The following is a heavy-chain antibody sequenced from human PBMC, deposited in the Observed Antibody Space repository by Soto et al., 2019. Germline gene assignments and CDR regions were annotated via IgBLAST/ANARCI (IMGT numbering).Heavy chain of an antibody. D-gene: IGHD3-10*01. Sequence: QVQLQQWGAGLLKPSETLSLTCAVYGGSFSGYQWSWIRQTPGKGLEWIGEINDSGNINYNPSLKSRVTILVETAKKQISLKLRSVTAADTAAYYCARGLILWFGEFSRRGGYYYYMDVWGTGTTVTVSS. CDR1: GGSFSGYQ. J-gene: IGHJ6*03. CDR3: ARGLILWFGEFSRRGGYYYYMDV. V-gene: IGHV4-34*01. CDR2: INDSGNI.